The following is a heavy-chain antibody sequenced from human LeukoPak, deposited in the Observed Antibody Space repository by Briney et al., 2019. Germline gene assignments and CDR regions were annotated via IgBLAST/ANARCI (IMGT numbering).Heavy chain of an antibody. CDR1: DFTFSRYD. Sequence: GGSLRLSCAASDFTFSRYDMNWFPQAPGEGLEWVSSISSSGHDIYYADSVKGRFTISRDNAKNSLYLQMNSLRVEDTAVYYCARHCDGSYYGRDVWGQGTTVTVSS. D-gene: IGHD2-21*02. J-gene: IGHJ6*01. CDR3: ARHCDGSYYGRDV. CDR2: ISSSGHDI. V-gene: IGHV3-21*01.